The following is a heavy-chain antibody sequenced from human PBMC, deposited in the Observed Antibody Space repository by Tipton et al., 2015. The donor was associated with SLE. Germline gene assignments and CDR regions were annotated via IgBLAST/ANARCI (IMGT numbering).Heavy chain of an antibody. Sequence: SLRLSCAASGFTFSNYEMNWVRQAPGKGLEWVGFIRGKAYAGTTDYAASVKGRFTISRDDSKSIAYLQMNSLKIEDTAVYYCSRSSCGNCYLIDYWGQGTLVTVSS. D-gene: IGHD2-15*01. CDR3: SRSSCGNCYLIDY. CDR1: GFTFSNYE. CDR2: IRGKAYAGTT. V-gene: IGHV3-49*04. J-gene: IGHJ4*02.